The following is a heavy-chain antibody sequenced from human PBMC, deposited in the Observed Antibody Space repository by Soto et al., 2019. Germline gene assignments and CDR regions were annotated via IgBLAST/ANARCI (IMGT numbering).Heavy chain of an antibody. CDR1: GFTFSSYG. J-gene: IGHJ6*02. V-gene: IGHV3-33*01. CDR3: ARGINGMDV. Sequence: QVQLVESGGGVVQPGRSLRLSCAASGFTFSSYGMHWVRQAPGKGLEWVAVRWYDGSNKYYADSVKGRFTISRDNSKNTLYLQMNSLRAEDTAVYYCARGINGMDVWGQGTTVTVSS. CDR2: RWYDGSNK.